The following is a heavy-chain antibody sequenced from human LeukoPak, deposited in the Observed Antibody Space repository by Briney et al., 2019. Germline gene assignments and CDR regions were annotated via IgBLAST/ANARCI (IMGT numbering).Heavy chain of an antibody. V-gene: IGHV1-2*02. CDR2: INPNSGGT. J-gene: IGHJ4*02. CDR1: GGTFSSYA. D-gene: IGHD2-2*01. CDR3: AWAFCSSTSCYPYYFDY. Sequence: ASVKVSCKASGGTFSSYAISWVRQAPGQGLEWMGWINPNSGGTNYAQKFQGRVTMTRDTSISTAYMELSRLRSDDTAVYYCAWAFCSSTSCYPYYFDYWGQGTLVTVSS.